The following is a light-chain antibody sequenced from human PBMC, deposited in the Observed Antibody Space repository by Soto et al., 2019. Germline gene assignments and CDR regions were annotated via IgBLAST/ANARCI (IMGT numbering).Light chain of an antibody. V-gene: IGLV1-40*01. CDR1: SSNIGAGYD. CDR2: GNS. Sequence: QSVLTQPPSVSGAPGQRVTISCTGSSSNIGAGYDVHWYQQLPGTAPKLLIYGNSTRPSGVPDRFSGSKSGTSASLAITGLHAEDEDDYYGQSYDSSLSGGVFGGGTQLTVL. J-gene: IGLJ7*01. CDR3: QSYDSSLSGGV.